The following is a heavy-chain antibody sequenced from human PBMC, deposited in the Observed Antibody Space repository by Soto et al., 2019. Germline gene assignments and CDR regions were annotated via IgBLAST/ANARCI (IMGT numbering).Heavy chain of an antibody. CDR3: ARQPYHDSSGPRRRNDGMDV. CDR2: IIPIFGTA. Sequence: GASVKVSCKASGGTFSSYAISLVPQAPGHGLEWMGGIIPIFGTANYAQKFQGRVTFTADESTSTAYMELSIVRSEDTAVYYCARQPYHDSSGPRRRNDGMDVWGQVTTVIFSS. D-gene: IGHD3-22*01. J-gene: IGHJ6*02. CDR1: GGTFSSYA. V-gene: IGHV1-69*13.